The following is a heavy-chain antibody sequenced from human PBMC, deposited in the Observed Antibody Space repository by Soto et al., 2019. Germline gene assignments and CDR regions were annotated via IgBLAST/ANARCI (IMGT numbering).Heavy chain of an antibody. D-gene: IGHD2-2*01. Sequence: EVQLLESGGGLVQPGGSLRLSCAASEFTFSTHAMTWVRQAPGKGLEWVSSISGSGGSTYYADSVKGRFTISRDNSKNTLYLQMNSLRAEDAAVYSCAKAGYRVSTSCYFPFDYWGQGTLVTVSS. V-gene: IGHV3-23*01. CDR3: AKAGYRVSTSCYFPFDY. CDR2: ISGSGGST. J-gene: IGHJ4*02. CDR1: EFTFSTHA.